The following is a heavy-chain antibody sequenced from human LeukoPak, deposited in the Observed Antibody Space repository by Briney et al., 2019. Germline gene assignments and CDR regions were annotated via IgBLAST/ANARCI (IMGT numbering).Heavy chain of an antibody. CDR2: IYTSGST. V-gene: IGHV4-4*07. CDR3: ARAGTYYDFWSGLSPGFDI. CDR1: GGSISSYY. D-gene: IGHD3-3*01. Sequence: SETLSLTCTVSGGSISSYYWSWIRQPAGKGLEWIGRIYTSGSTNYNPSLKSRVTMSVDTSKNQFSLKLSSVTAADTAVYYCARAGTYYDFWSGLSPGFDIWGQGTMVTVSS. J-gene: IGHJ3*02.